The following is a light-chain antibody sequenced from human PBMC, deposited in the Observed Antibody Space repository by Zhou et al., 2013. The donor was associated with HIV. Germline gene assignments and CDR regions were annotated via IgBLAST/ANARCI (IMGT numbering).Light chain of an antibody. Sequence: DIVLTQSPGTLSSSPGERVTLSCRASQSVRSSYLAWYQQRPGQAPRLLIYGASIRATGIPGRFSGSGSGTDFSLAIGRLEPEDFAIYYCQHYDDSSGYTFGQGTRLEIK. J-gene: IGKJ2*01. V-gene: IGKV3-20*01. CDR3: QHYDDSSGYT. CDR1: QSVRSSY. CDR2: GAS.